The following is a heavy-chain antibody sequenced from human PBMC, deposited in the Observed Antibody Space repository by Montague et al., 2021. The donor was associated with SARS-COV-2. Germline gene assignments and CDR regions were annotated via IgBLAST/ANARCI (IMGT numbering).Heavy chain of an antibody. CDR1: GFSLSTSGMC. CDR3: ARSHYDILTGYYTYFDY. Sequence: PALVKPTQTLTLTCTFSGFSLSTSGMCVSWIRQPPGKALEWLALXDWDDDKYYSTSLKTRLTISKDTSKNQVFLTMTNMDPVDTATYYCARSHYDILTGYYTYFDYWGQGTLVTVSS. D-gene: IGHD3-9*01. CDR2: XDWDDDK. V-gene: IGHV2-70*01. J-gene: IGHJ4*02.